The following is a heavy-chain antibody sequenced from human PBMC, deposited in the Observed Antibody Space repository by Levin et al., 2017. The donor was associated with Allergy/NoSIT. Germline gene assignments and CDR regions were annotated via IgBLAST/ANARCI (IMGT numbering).Heavy chain of an antibody. CDR3: AKGGYSYGLVDY. CDR1: GFTFSTYG. V-gene: IGHV3-30-3*01. D-gene: IGHD5-18*01. CDR2: ISSDGSNK. Sequence: SCAASGFTFSTYGMHWVRQAPAKGLEWVAAISSDGSNKYYADSVKGRFTISRDNSKNTLYLQMNSLRAEDTAVYYCAKGGYSYGLVDYWGQGTLVTVSS. J-gene: IGHJ4*02.